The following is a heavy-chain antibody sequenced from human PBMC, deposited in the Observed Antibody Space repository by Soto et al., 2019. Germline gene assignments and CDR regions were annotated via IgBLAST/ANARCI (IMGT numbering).Heavy chain of an antibody. J-gene: IGHJ6*02. V-gene: IGHV1-46*01. CDR3: ARGSGSFVYGMDV. Sequence: QVQLVQSGAEVKKPGASVKVSCNASGYTLSDYLIHWVRQAPGQGLEWVGTINPRGGSTRYAENFQGRVTMTSDTSSSTIFVELSSLRSDDTAVFYCARGSGSFVYGMDVWGQGTTVTVSS. CDR2: INPRGGST. CDR1: GYTLSDYL. D-gene: IGHD3-10*01.